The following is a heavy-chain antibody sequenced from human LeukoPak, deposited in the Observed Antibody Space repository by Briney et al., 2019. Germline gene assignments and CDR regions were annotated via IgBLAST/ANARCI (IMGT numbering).Heavy chain of an antibody. J-gene: IGHJ4*02. CDR3: TKGGQSSSMFWIY. D-gene: IGHD6-6*01. CDR2: ISSRGGSI. CDR1: GFSFSDYY. Sequence: GGSLRLSCAASGFSFSDYYMTWIRQTPGKGLEWVSQISSRGGSIYYADSVKGRFTISRDNAKDSLYLQMNSLRADDTGVYYCTKGGQSSSMFWIYWGQGALVTVSS. V-gene: IGHV3-11*01.